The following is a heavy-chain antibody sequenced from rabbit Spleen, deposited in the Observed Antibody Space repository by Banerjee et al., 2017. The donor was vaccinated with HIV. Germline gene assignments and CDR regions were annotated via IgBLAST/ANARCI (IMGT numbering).Heavy chain of an antibody. Sequence: QEQLVESGGGLVKPGASLTLTCKASGFSFSNKAVMCWVRQAPGKGLEWIACINAVTGKAVYASWAKGRFTISRTSSTTVTLQMTSLTAADTATYFCARRQTGYDYAFNLWGQGTLVTVS. D-gene: IGHD6-1*01. CDR1: GFSFSNKAV. CDR3: ARRQTGYDYAFNL. J-gene: IGHJ4*01. CDR2: INAVTGKA. V-gene: IGHV1S45*01.